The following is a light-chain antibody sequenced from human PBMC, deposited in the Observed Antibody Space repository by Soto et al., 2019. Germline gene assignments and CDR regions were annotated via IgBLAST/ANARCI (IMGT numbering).Light chain of an antibody. CDR3: AGWDDSLSGLV. J-gene: IGLJ1*01. V-gene: IGLV1-47*01. Sequence: QSVLTQLPSASGTPGQRVTISCSGGSSNIGTNYVYWYQHLPGTAPKLLIYRNNQRPSGVPDRFSGSKSGTTASLAISGLRSEVEADYYCAGWDDSLSGLVFGTGTKVTVL. CDR1: SSNIGTNY. CDR2: RNN.